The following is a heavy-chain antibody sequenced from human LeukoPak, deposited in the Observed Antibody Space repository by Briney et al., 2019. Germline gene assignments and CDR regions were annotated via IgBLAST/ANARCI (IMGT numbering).Heavy chain of an antibody. CDR2: INHSGST. Sequence: SETLSLTCAVYGGSFSGYYWSWIRQPPGKGLEWIGEINHSGSTNYNPSLKSRVTISVDTSKNQFSLKLSSVTAADTAVYYCARELYNGGGFDYWGQGTLVTVSS. CDR3: ARELYNGGGFDY. V-gene: IGHV4-34*01. J-gene: IGHJ4*02. CDR1: GGSFSGYY. D-gene: IGHD1-1*01.